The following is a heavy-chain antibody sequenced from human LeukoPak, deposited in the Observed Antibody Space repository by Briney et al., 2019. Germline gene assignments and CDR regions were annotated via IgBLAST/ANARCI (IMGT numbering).Heavy chain of an antibody. CDR3: AKDLIKLRN. D-gene: IGHD4-17*01. Sequence: ASVKVSCKASGYTFTSYDINWVRQATGQGLEWMGWMNPNSGNTGYAQKFQGRVTMTRNTSISTASMELRSLRSEDTAVYYCAKDLIKLRNWGQGTLVTVSS. V-gene: IGHV1-8*01. CDR2: MNPNSGNT. CDR1: GYTFTSYD. J-gene: IGHJ4*02.